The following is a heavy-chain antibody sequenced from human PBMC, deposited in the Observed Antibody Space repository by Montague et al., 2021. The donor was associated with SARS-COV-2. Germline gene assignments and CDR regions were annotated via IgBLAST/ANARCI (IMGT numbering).Heavy chain of an antibody. CDR2: INNSGST. V-gene: IGHV4-59*01. J-gene: IGHJ3*02. Sequence: SETLSLTCTVSGGSISSYSWSWIRQPPAKGMELIGYINNSGSTNXNPSLTSRVTISVDTSKNQFSLKLSSVAAAATAVYYCARVGRRSRWYEGAFDIWGQGTMVTVSS. CDR3: ARVGRRSRWYEGAFDI. D-gene: IGHD6-13*01. CDR1: GGSISSYS.